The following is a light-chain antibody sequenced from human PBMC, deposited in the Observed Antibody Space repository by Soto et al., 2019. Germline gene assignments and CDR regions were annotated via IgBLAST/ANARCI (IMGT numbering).Light chain of an antibody. CDR3: HQYHYWPPIT. J-gene: IGKJ5*01. CDR2: GAS. V-gene: IGKV3-15*01. CDR1: QDVRII. Sequence: EVVMTQSPATLSVSPGERATLSCRTSQDVRIILAWYPQKPGQAPRLLIQGASTRATGVPVRFIGSGSGTEFTLTITRIQSGDSAVYYCHQYHYWPPITFGQGKRLEIK.